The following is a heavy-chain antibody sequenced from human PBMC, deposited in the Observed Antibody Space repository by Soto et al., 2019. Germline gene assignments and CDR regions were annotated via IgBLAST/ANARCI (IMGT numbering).Heavy chain of an antibody. CDR2: ISYDGSNK. Sequence: GGSLRLSCAASGFTFSSYGMHWVRQAPGKGLEWVAVISYDGSNKYYADSVKGRFTISRDNSKNTLYLQMNSLRAEDTAVYYCARTRGGITMIETENNWFDPWGQGTLVT. CDR3: ARTRGGITMIETENNWFDP. J-gene: IGHJ5*02. V-gene: IGHV3-30*03. CDR1: GFTFSSYG. D-gene: IGHD3-22*01.